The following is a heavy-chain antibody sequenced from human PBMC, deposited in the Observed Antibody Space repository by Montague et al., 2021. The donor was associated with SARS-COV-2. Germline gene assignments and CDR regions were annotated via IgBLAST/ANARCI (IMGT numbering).Heavy chain of an antibody. CDR3: ARPGSVSGWFYFDD. Sequence: SETLSLTCIVSGESIDRDTYYWGWIRQSPGKGLEWIGSLSSSGSTYYNPSLRSRVTISMDTSKNHFSLKVNSVTATDTAVYFCARPGSVSGWFYFDDWGQGTLVSVPS. V-gene: IGHV4-39*02. J-gene: IGHJ4*02. CDR2: LSSSGST. D-gene: IGHD6-19*01. CDR1: GESIDRDTYY.